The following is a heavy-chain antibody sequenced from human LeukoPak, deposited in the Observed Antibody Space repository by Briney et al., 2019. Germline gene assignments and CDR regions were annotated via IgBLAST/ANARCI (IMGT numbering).Heavy chain of an antibody. D-gene: IGHD6-19*01. J-gene: IGHJ4*02. CDR3: ARETEVPGGRSWDF. Sequence: SETLSLTCTVSGGSISSYYWTSIRQPARVELEWTGRIHTSGSTNHNPSLKSRVTMSVDTSNNQFSLKLSSVTAADTAVYYCARETEVPGGRSWDFWGQGTLVTVSS. CDR1: GGSISSYY. CDR2: IHTSGST. V-gene: IGHV4-4*07.